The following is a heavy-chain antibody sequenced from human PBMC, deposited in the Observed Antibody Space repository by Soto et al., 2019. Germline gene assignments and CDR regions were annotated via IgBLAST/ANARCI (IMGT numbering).Heavy chain of an antibody. V-gene: IGHV3-23*01. CDR1: GFTFSSYA. J-gene: IGHJ4*02. CDR3: AKEKDYEYVWGNYRYTSDY. D-gene: IGHD3-16*02. Sequence: EVQVLQYGGGLVQPGASLRLYCEASGFTFSSYAMSWVRQAPGKGLEWVSGISGRGSTNYADSVKGRFAISRDNSKNILYLQINSLRAEDTAVYYCAKEKDYEYVWGNYRYTSDYWGQGTLVTVSS. CDR2: ISGRGST.